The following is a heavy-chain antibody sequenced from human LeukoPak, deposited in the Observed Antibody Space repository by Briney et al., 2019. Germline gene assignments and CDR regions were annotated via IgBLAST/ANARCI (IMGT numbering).Heavy chain of an antibody. V-gene: IGHV1-24*01. J-gene: IGHJ3*02. CDR1: GYTLTELS. CDR3: ATDETQGNDYVWGSYRYNAFDI. D-gene: IGHD3-16*02. CDR2: FDPEDGET. Sequence: ASVKVSCKVSGYTLTELSMHWVRQAPGKGLEWMGGFDPEDGETIYAQKFQGRVTMTDDTSTDTAYMELSSLRSEDTAVYYCATDETQGNDYVWGSYRYNAFDIWGQGTMVTVSS.